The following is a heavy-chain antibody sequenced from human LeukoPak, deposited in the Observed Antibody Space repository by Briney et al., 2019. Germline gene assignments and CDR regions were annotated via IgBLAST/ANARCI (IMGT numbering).Heavy chain of an antibody. J-gene: IGHJ4*02. D-gene: IGHD6-19*01. V-gene: IGHV3-30*18. Sequence: GRSLRLSCAASGFTFSSYGMHWVRQAPGKGLEWVAVISYDGSNKYYADSVKGRFTISRDNSKNTLYLQMNSLRAEDTAVYYCAKDNQVAGTFDYWGQGTLVTVSS. CDR1: GFTFSSYG. CDR3: AKDNQVAGTFDY. CDR2: ISYDGSNK.